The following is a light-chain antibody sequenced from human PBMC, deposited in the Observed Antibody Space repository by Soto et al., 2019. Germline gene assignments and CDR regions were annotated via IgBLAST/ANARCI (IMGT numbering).Light chain of an antibody. CDR3: QTWGAGTVV. J-gene: IGLJ2*01. V-gene: IGLV4-69*01. Sequence: QPVLTQSPSVSASLGASVKLTCTLSSGHSSYAIAWHQQQPEKGPRYLMKLNSDGSHSKGDGIPDRFSGSSSGAERYLTSPSLQSEDEADYYCQTWGAGTVVFGGGTKLTVL. CDR2: LNSDGSH. CDR1: SGHSSYA.